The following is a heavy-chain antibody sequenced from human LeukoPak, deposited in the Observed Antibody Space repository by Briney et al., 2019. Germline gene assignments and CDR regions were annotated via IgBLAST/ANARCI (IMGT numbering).Heavy chain of an antibody. J-gene: IGHJ6*03. D-gene: IGHD6-13*01. V-gene: IGHV1-2*02. CDR2: INPSSGGA. CDR3: ARSSPPTYYHFYYYMDV. CDR1: GYTFTGYY. Sequence: EASVTVSCKASGYTFTGYYIHWVRQAPGQGLEWMGWINPSSGGAKYAQNFQGRVIMTTDTSVSTAYMELSSLRSDDTAVYYCARSSPPTYYHFYYYMDVWGKGSTVIVSS.